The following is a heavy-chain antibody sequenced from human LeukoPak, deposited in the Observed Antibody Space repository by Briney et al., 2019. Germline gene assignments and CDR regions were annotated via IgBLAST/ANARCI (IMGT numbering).Heavy chain of an antibody. CDR2: INPNSGGT. V-gene: IGHV1-2*02. J-gene: IGHJ6*03. CDR3: AMGEDYYYYYMDV. D-gene: IGHD2-21*01. CDR1: GYTFTGYY. Sequence: GASVNVSCKASGYTFTGYYMHWVRQAPGQGLEWMGWINPNSGGTNYAQKFQGRVTMTRDTSISTAYMELSRLRSDDTAVYYCAMGEDYYYYYMDVWGKGTTVTVSS.